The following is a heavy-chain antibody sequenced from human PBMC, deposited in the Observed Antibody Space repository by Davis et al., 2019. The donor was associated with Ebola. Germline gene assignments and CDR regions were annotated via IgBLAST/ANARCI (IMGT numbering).Heavy chain of an antibody. CDR3: AREGRDGEYVDS. Sequence: SDLLSSTFPLPGCPTSGYYWTWTWTPPGKAPARTGYIHDTGNTVYNPSLRTRVTISLDMSKSQFSLKVTSVTAAATAFYYCAREGRDGEYVDSWGQGTLVTVSS. CDR1: GCPTSGYY. CDR2: IHDTGNT. D-gene: IGHD4-17*01. V-gene: IGHV4-59*01. J-gene: IGHJ4*02.